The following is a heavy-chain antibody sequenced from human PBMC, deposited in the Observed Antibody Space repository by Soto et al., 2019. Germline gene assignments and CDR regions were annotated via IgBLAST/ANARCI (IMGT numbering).Heavy chain of an antibody. D-gene: IGHD3-16*01. J-gene: IGHJ6*02. CDR1: GGTFSSYA. CDR3: ARVWRSTTYYYYYYGMDV. CDR2: IIPIFGTA. V-gene: IGHV1-69*13. Sequence: SVKVSCKASGGTFSSYAISWVRQAPGQGLEWMGGIIPIFGTANYAQKFQGRVTITADESTSTAYMELSSLRSEDTAVYYCARVWRSTTYYYYYYGMDVWGQGTTVTVSS.